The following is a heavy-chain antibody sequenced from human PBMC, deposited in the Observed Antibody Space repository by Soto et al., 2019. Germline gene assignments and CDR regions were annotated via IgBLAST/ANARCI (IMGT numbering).Heavy chain of an antibody. CDR3: ATPYSYGPYDAFDI. CDR2: FDPEDGET. CDR1: GYTLTELS. V-gene: IGHV1-24*01. J-gene: IGHJ3*02. D-gene: IGHD5-18*01. Sequence: GASVKVSCKVSGYTLTELSMLWVRPAPGKGLEWMGGFDPEDGETIYAQKFQGRVTMTEDTSTDTAYMELSSLRSEDTAVYYCATPYSYGPYDAFDIWGQGTMVTV.